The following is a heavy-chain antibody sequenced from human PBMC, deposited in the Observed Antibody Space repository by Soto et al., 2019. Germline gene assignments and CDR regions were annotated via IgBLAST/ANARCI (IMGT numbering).Heavy chain of an antibody. CDR1: GFTFSSYW. CDR2: INSDGSST. J-gene: IGHJ6*02. D-gene: IGHD5-12*01. V-gene: IGHV3-74*01. CDR3: ARDFGYSGDYYYYGMDV. Sequence: GSLRLSCAASGFTFSSYWMHWVRQAPGKGLVWVSRINSDGSSTSYADSVKGRFTISRDNAKNTLYLQMNSLRAEDTAVYYCARDFGYSGDYYYYGMDVWGQGTTVTVSS.